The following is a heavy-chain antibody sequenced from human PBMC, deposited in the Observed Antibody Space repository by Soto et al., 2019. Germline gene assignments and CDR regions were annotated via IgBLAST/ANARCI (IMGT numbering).Heavy chain of an antibody. CDR2: IYYTGST. CDR1: GVSVNTAPYH. Sequence: SATLSLTCPFAGVSVNTAPYHLSWLRQSPRNGLEWIGNIYYTGSTNYNPSFESRVAISLDTSNNQFSLRLTSLTAADTAVYFCARDHHSYYDTSGYYPYFDFWGQGTLVTVSS. D-gene: IGHD3-22*01. V-gene: IGHV4-61*01. CDR3: ARDHHSYYDTSGYYPYFDF. J-gene: IGHJ4*02.